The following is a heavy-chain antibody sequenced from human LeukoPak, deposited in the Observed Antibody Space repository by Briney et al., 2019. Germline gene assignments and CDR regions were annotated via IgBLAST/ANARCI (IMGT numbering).Heavy chain of an antibody. Sequence: PSETLSLTCTVSGGSISSGDYYWSWIRQPPGKGLEWIGYIYHSGSTYYNPSLKSRVTISVDTSKNQFSLKLSSVTAADTAVYYCARAAYSGYDFNYWGQGTLVTVSS. D-gene: IGHD5-12*01. CDR2: IYHSGST. J-gene: IGHJ4*02. CDR3: ARAAYSGYDFNY. CDR1: GGSISSGDYY. V-gene: IGHV4-30-4*01.